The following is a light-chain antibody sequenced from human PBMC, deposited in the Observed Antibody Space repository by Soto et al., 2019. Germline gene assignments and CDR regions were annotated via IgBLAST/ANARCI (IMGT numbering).Light chain of an antibody. J-gene: IGLJ3*02. CDR3: AAWDDSLNGWV. CDR1: SSNIGADFD. CDR2: GDT. V-gene: IGLV1-40*01. Sequence: QSVLTQPPSVSGAPGQRITISCIGSSSNIGADFDVHWYQQFPGTAPKLLIYGDTHRPSGLPERFSASKSGTSASLAITGLQVDDEADYYCAAWDDSLNGWVFGGGTKVTVL.